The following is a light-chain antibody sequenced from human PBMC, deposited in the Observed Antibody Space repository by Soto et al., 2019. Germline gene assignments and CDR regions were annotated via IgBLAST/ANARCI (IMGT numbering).Light chain of an antibody. CDR1: SSKIGAGYD. V-gene: IGLV1-40*01. CDR3: QSYDSSLSGSYV. J-gene: IGLJ1*01. Sequence: QSVLTQPPSVSGAPGQRVTISCTGSSSKIGAGYDVHWYRQLPGTAPKLLIYGNSNRPSGVPDRFSGSKSGTSASLAITGLQAEDEADYYCQSYDSSLSGSYVFGTGTKVTVL. CDR2: GNS.